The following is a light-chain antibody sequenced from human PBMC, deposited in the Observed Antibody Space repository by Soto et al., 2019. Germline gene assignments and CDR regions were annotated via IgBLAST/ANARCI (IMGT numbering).Light chain of an antibody. V-gene: IGLV2-14*01. CDR2: EVS. J-gene: IGLJ2*01. CDR1: SSDVGGYNY. CDR3: SSYTSSSPPV. Sequence: QSALTQPASVSGSPGQSITISCTGTSSDVGGYNYVSWYQQHPGKAPKLMIYEVSNRPSGVSNRFSGSKSGNTASLTISGPQAEDEADYYCSSYTSSSPPVFGGGTKLTVL.